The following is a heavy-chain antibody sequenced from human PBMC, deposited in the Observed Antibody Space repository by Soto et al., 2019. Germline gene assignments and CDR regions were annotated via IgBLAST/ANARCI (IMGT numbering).Heavy chain of an antibody. D-gene: IGHD6-6*01. CDR2: IIPIFGIA. V-gene: IGHV1-69*10. CDR3: ARGLLAARREGYFDY. Sequence: ASVKVSCKASGGTFSSYAISWVRQAPGQGLEWMGGIIPIFGIANYAQKFQGRVTITADKSTSTAYMELSSLRSEDTAVYYCARGLLAARREGYFDYWGQGTLVTVSS. CDR1: GGTFSSYA. J-gene: IGHJ4*02.